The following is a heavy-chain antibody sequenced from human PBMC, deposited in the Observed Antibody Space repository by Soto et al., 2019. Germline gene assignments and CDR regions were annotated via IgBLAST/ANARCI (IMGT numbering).Heavy chain of an antibody. CDR2: ITTSSAYI. Sequence: EVQLVESGGGLVKPGGSLRLSCAASGFTFNTYDMNWVRQAPGKGLEWVSSITTSSAYIYYADSLKGRITISRDNAKNSLFLQLSSLRAEDTAVYYCVRSRTARLLRHSWFDTWGQGTLVTVSS. CDR3: VRSRTARLLRHSWFDT. CDR1: GFTFNTYD. J-gene: IGHJ5*02. V-gene: IGHV3-21*01. D-gene: IGHD2-21*01.